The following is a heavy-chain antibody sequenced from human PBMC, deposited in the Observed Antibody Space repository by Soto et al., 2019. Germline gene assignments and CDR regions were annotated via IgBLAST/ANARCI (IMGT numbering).Heavy chain of an antibody. Sequence: HPGGSLRLSCAASGFTFSSYAMTWVRQAPGKGLEWVAGISGGGGSTWYADSVKGRFTISRDNSKSTLYLQMNSLRAEDTAVYSCARSGARATSIWDTKSYSYYYMDVWGKGTTVTVSS. J-gene: IGHJ6*03. V-gene: IGHV3-23*01. D-gene: IGHD3-16*01. CDR3: ARSGARATSIWDTKSYSYYYMDV. CDR1: GFTFSSYA. CDR2: ISGGGGST.